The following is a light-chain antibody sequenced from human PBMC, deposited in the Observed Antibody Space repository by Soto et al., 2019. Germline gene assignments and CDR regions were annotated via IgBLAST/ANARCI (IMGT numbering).Light chain of an antibody. J-gene: IGKJ1*01. CDR3: QQYNTYPRT. Sequence: DIQMTQSPSSLSASVGDRVTITCRASQGIRNYLAWFQQKPGKAPKSLIYATFNLQSGVPSRFSGSGSGTYFTLTISSLQPEDFATYFCQQYNTYPRTFGQGTNVEIK. CDR1: QGIRNY. V-gene: IGKV1-16*01. CDR2: ATF.